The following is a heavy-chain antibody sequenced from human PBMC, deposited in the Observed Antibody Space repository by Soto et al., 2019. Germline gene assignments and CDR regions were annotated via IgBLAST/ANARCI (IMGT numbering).Heavy chain of an antibody. J-gene: IGHJ6*02. CDR1: GDSVSSNSAA. D-gene: IGHD6-13*01. Sequence: SQTLSLTCAISGDSVSSNSAAWNWIRQSPSRGLEWLGRTYYRSKWYNDYAVSVKSRITINPDTSKNQFSLQLNSVTPEDTAVYYCARLEIAAAGFYYYYYGMGVWGQGTTVTVSS. CDR3: ARLEIAAAGFYYYYYGMGV. CDR2: TYYRSKWYN. V-gene: IGHV6-1*01.